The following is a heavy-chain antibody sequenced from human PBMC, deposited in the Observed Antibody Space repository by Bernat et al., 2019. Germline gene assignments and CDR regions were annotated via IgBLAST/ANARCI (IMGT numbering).Heavy chain of an antibody. CDR3: EVYDFCSATRRWFDP. D-gene: IGHD3-3*01. CDR2: ISGSGGST. Sequence: EVQLLESGGGLVQPGGSLRLSCAASGFTFSSYAMSWVRQAPGKGLEWVSAISGSGGSTYYADSVKGRFTISRDNSKNTLYLQMNSLRAEDTAVYYCEVYDFCSATRRWFDPWGQGTLVTVSS. V-gene: IGHV3-23*01. J-gene: IGHJ5*02. CDR1: GFTFSSYA.